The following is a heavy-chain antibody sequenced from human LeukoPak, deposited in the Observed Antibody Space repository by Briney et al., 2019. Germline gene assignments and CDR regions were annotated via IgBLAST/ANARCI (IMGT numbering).Heavy chain of an antibody. CDR2: ISGGAGST. CDR3: AKGGFI. V-gene: IGHV3-23*01. CDR1: GFTFSSYA. D-gene: IGHD3-16*01. Sequence: GGSLRLSCAASGFTFSSYAMNWVRQAPGKGLEWVSAISGGAGSTYYADSVKGRFTVSRDNSKNTLYLQMNSLRADDTAIYYCAKGGFIWGQGTLVTVSS. J-gene: IGHJ4*02.